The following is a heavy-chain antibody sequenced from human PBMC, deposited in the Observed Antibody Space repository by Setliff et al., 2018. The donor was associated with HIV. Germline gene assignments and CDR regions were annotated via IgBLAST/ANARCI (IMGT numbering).Heavy chain of an antibody. CDR2: IFDSGST. Sequence: PSETLSLTCTVSGGSISGYYWNWIRQPPGKGLEWIGFIFDSGSTSYNPSLKSRVTISVDTSKNQFSLKLTSVTAADTAFYYCARGVTHPPPFGAFDIWGLGTLVTV. J-gene: IGHJ3*02. CDR1: GGSISGYY. D-gene: IGHD5-18*01. CDR3: ARGVTHPPPFGAFDI. V-gene: IGHV4-59*01.